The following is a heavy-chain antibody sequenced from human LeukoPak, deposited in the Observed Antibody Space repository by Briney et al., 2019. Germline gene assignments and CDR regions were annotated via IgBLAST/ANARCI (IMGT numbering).Heavy chain of an antibody. CDR2: IYPGGSDT. D-gene: IGHD3-10*01. Sequence: GESLKISCKGSGYTFTSDWIGWVRQMPGKGLEWMGIIYPGGSDTICNPSFQGQVIISVDKSINTAYMEWTSLKASDTAKYFCARRTGGFESWGQGTLVIVSS. V-gene: IGHV5-51*01. J-gene: IGHJ4*02. CDR3: ARRTGGFES. CDR1: GYTFTSDW.